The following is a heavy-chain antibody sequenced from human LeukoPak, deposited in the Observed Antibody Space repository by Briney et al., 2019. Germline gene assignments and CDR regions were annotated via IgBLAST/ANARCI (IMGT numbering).Heavy chain of an antibody. CDR2: IYSGGAT. Sequence: GGSLRLSCAVSEFSVSSNYMNWVRQAPGKGLEWVSVIYSGGATYYADSVRGRFTISRDNSKNMVSLQMTSLGAEDTAVYYCARGRFSGPDHYWGQGTLVTVSS. CDR1: EFSVSSNY. CDR3: ARGRFSGPDHY. D-gene: IGHD6-19*01. J-gene: IGHJ4*02. V-gene: IGHV3-53*01.